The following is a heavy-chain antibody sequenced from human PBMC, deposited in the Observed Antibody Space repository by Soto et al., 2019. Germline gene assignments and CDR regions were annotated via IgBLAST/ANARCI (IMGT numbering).Heavy chain of an antibody. CDR1: GLSFSTYN. CDR2: INSRSNAI. V-gene: IGHV3-48*02. D-gene: IGHD6-19*01. CDR3: ARVIAVGSNSLES. J-gene: IGHJ1*01. Sequence: GGSLRLSCAASGLSFSTYNINWVRQAPRKGLEWVSYINSRSNAIYYADSVKGRFTISRDNAKNSPYLQMNSLRDEDTAVYFCARVIAVGSNSLESWGQGTRGTFSS.